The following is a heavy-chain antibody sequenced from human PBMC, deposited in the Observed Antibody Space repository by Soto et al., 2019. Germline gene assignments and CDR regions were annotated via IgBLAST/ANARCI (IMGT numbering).Heavy chain of an antibody. V-gene: IGHV1-2*02. CDR2: INPNSGGT. Sequence: ASVKVSCKASGYTFTGYYMHWVRQAPGQGLEWMGWINPNSGGTKSAQKFQGKVTMTRDTSISTAYMELSRLRSDDTAVYYCARRKGDYYDSSGYHYYFDYWGQGTLVTVSS. J-gene: IGHJ4*02. D-gene: IGHD3-22*01. CDR1: GYTFTGYY. CDR3: ARRKGDYYDSSGYHYYFDY.